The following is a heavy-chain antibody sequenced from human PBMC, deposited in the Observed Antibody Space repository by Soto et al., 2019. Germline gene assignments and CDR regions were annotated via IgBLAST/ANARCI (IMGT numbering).Heavy chain of an antibody. Sequence: SETLSLTCTVSGGSISSSSYYWGWIRQPPGKGLEWIGSIYYSGSTYYNPSLKSRVTISVDTSKNQFSLKLSSVTAADTAVYYCARHVNYYIHYPGQATLVSVSS. V-gene: IGHV4-39*01. CDR2: IYYSGST. J-gene: IGHJ4*02. CDR3: ARHVNYYIHY. CDR1: GGSISSSSYY.